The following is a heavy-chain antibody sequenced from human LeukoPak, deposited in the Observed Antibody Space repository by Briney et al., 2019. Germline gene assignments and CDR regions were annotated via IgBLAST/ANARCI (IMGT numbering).Heavy chain of an antibody. Sequence: SGTLSLTCAVSGGSISSSNWWSWVRQPPGKGLEWIGEIYHSGSTNYNPSLKSRVTISVDKSKNQSSLKLSSVTAADTAVYYCARDPRSGWSYYFDYWGQGTLVTVSS. V-gene: IGHV4-4*02. J-gene: IGHJ4*02. CDR2: IYHSGST. D-gene: IGHD6-19*01. CDR1: GGSISSSNW. CDR3: ARDPRSGWSYYFDY.